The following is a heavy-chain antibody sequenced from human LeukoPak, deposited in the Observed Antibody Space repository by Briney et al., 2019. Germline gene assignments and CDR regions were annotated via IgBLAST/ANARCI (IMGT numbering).Heavy chain of an antibody. J-gene: IGHJ4*02. V-gene: IGHV3-23*01. Sequence: PGGPLRLSCAASGFTFSSYAMSWVRQAPGKGLEWVSVVSGSGGDTYYADSVKGRFTISRDNSKNTLYLQMNSLRAEDTAVYYCAKETSYSSGWYLDYWGQGTLVTVSS. CDR3: AKETSYSSGWYLDY. CDR1: GFTFSSYA. CDR2: VSGSGGDT. D-gene: IGHD6-19*01.